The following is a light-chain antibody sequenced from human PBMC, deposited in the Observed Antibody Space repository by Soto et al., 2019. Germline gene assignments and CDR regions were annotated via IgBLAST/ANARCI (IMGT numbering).Light chain of an antibody. CDR2: NNN. CDR1: SSIGAGYD. CDR3: QSYDSRLSGGV. V-gene: IGLV1-40*01. J-gene: IGLJ3*02. Sequence: QSVLTQPPSVSGAPGQRVTISCTGSSSIGAGYDVHWYQQLPGTAPKLLIYNNNNRPSGVPDRFSGSKSGTSASLAITGLQADDEADYHCQSYDSRLSGGVFGGGTKLTVL.